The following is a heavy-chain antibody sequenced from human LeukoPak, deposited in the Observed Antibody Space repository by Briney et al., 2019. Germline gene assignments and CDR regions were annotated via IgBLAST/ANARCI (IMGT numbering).Heavy chain of an antibody. CDR1: GGSISSGDYY. J-gene: IGHJ5*02. CDR2: ISDSGST. D-gene: IGHD4-17*01. V-gene: IGHV4-61*08. CDR3: ARVEYGDYGWFDP. Sequence: SQTLSLTCTVSGGSISSGDYYWSWIRQPPGKGLEWIGYISDSGSTNYNPSLKSRVTISLDTSKNQFSLKLISLTAADTAAYYCARVEYGDYGWFDPWGQGTLVTVSS.